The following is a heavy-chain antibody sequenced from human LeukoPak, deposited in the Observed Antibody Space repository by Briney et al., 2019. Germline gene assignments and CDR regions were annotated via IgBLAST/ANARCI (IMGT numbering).Heavy chain of an antibody. V-gene: IGHV3-7*05. CDR3: VREAGWSHDS. CDR1: GFTFSNNW. J-gene: IGHJ5*01. CDR2: IKADGSAK. Sequence: PGGSPRLSCAASGFTFSNNWMSWVRQAPGKGLEWVATIKADGSAKYYVDSVKGRFTISRDNAKNSLHLQMNSLRAEDTAVYYCVREAGWSHDSWGQGTLVTVSS. D-gene: IGHD3-3*01.